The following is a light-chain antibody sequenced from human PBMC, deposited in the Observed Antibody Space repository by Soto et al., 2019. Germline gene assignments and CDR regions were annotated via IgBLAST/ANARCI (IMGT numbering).Light chain of an antibody. CDR3: QQYDNLYT. V-gene: IGKV1-33*01. Sequence: DIQMTQSPSSLSASVGDRVTITYQASQDISNYLNWYQQKPGKAPKLLIYDASNLETGVPSRFSGSGSGTDFTFTISSLQPEGIAIYYCQQYDNLYTFGQGTKLEIK. CDR1: QDISNY. CDR2: DAS. J-gene: IGKJ2*01.